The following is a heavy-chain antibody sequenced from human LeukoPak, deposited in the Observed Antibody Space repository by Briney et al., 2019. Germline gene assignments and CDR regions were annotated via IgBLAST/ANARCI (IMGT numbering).Heavy chain of an antibody. CDR2: ISAYNGNT. J-gene: IGHJ3*02. V-gene: IGHV1-18*01. Sequence: GAAVKVCCEASGYTFTSYGISWVRQAPGQGLEWMGWISAYNGNTNYAQTLQGRVTMTPDTSTSTAYMELRSLRSDDTAVYYCARSLDYGGNYDAFDIWGQGTMVTVS. CDR1: GYTFTSYG. D-gene: IGHD4-23*01. CDR3: ARSLDYGGNYDAFDI.